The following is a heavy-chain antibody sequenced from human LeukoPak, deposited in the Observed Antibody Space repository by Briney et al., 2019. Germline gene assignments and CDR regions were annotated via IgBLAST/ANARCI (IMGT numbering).Heavy chain of an antibody. J-gene: IGHJ4*02. V-gene: IGHV1-3*01. CDR2: INPGNGNT. CDR1: GYTFTNYA. Sequence: ASVKVSCKASGYTFTNYAIHWVRQAPGQRFEWMGWINPGNGNTNYAQKLQGRATMTTDTSTSTAYMELRSLRSDDTAVYYCARQPLDYDSSGQSLDYWGQGTLVTVSS. CDR3: ARQPLDYDSSGQSLDY. D-gene: IGHD3-22*01.